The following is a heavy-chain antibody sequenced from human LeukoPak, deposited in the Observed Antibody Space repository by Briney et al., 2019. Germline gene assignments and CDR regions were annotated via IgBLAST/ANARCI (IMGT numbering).Heavy chain of an antibody. D-gene: IGHD6-19*01. V-gene: IGHV3-33*01. Sequence: GGSLRLSCAAHGFHFNFYGMQSVRQAPGKGLEWVALVWYDGTNKYYADSVKGRFTISRDNSKNTLYLQMNSLRGDDTAVYYCAAPGQWPVYFDYWGPGIQVTVSS. CDR3: AAPGQWPVYFDY. CDR1: GFHFNFYG. CDR2: VWYDGTNK. J-gene: IGHJ4*02.